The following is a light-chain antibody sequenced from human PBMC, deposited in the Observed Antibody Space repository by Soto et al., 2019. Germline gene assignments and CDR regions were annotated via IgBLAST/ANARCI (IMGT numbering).Light chain of an antibody. Sequence: EIVLTQSPGTLYLSPGERATLSCRASQSVSSSYLAWYQQKPGQAPRLLIYGASSRATGIPDRFSGSGAGTDFPLTISRLEPEDFAVYYCQQYGSSPYTFGQGTKLEMK. J-gene: IGKJ2*01. CDR1: QSVSSSY. V-gene: IGKV3-20*01. CDR3: QQYGSSPYT. CDR2: GAS.